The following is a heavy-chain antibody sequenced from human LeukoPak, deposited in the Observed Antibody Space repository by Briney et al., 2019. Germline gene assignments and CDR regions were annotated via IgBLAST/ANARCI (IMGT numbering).Heavy chain of an antibody. V-gene: IGHV4-39*01. CDR3: ARQRRQSSSWYQNWFDP. CDR1: GGSISSSSYY. D-gene: IGHD6-13*01. CDR2: IYYSGST. J-gene: IGHJ5*02. Sequence: PSETLSLTCTVSGGSISSSSYYWAWIRQPPGKGLEWIGSIYYSGSTYYNPSLKSRVTISVDMSKNQFSLKLSSVTAADTAVYYCARQRRQSSSWYQNWFDPWGQGTLVTVSS.